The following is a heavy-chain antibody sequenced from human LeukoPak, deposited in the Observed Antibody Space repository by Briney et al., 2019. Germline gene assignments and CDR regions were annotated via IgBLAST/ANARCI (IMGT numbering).Heavy chain of an antibody. D-gene: IGHD2-2*02. Sequence: PSQTLSLTCTVSGGSISSGSYYWSWIRQPPGKGLEWIGSIYHSGSTYYNPSLKSRVTISVDTSKNQFSLKLSSVTAADTAVYYCASTRYCSSTSCYTGYYYYYYMDVWGKGTTVTVSS. J-gene: IGHJ6*03. CDR3: ASTRYCSSTSCYTGYYYYYYMDV. V-gene: IGHV4-39*07. CDR2: IYHSGST. CDR1: GGSISSGSYY.